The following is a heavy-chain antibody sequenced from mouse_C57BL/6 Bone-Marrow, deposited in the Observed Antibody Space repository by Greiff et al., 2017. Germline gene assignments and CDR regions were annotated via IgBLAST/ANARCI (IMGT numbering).Heavy chain of an antibody. CDR3: ARAGSEAY. J-gene: IGHJ3*01. V-gene: IGHV5-12*01. D-gene: IGHD1-1*01. CDR1: GFTFSDYY. CDR2: ISNGGGSN. Sequence: EVMLVESGGGLVQPGGSLKLSCAASGFTFSDYYMYWVRQTPEKRLEWVAYISNGGGSNYYPDTVKGRFTISRDNAKNTLYLQLSPLKSEDTAMYYCARAGSEAYWGQGTLVTVSA.